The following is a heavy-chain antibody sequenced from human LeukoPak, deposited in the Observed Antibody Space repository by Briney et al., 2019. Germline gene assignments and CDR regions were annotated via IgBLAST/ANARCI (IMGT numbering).Heavy chain of an antibody. Sequence: ASVKVSCKASGYTFTSYGIIWVRQAPGQGLEWMGWISAYNGNTNYAQKLQGRVTMTTDTSTSTAYMELRSLRSEDTAVYYCARDPGYGDYELFYYYYGMDVWGQGTTVTVSS. CDR3: ARDPGYGDYELFYYYYGMDV. V-gene: IGHV1-18*01. D-gene: IGHD4-17*01. CDR1: GYTFTSYG. CDR2: ISAYNGNT. J-gene: IGHJ6*02.